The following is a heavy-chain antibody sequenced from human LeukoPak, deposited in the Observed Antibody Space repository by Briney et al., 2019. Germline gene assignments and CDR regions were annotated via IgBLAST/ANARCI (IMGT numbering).Heavy chain of an antibody. CDR2: IFYTGNT. Sequence: SKTLSLTCTVSGGSISSYYWSWIRQPPGKGLEWIGYIFYTGNTNYNPSLKSRLTISVDTSKNQFSLKLSSVTAADTAVYYCARSRDSAGYYTVLFDYWGQGSLVTVSS. D-gene: IGHD3-22*01. V-gene: IGHV4-59*01. CDR1: GGSISSYY. CDR3: ARSRDSAGYYTVLFDY. J-gene: IGHJ4*02.